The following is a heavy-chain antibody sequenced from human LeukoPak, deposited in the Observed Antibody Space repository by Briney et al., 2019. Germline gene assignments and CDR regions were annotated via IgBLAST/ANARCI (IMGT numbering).Heavy chain of an antibody. D-gene: IGHD2-2*01. V-gene: IGHV4-59*01. CDR3: ARVLGCSTTTCDGVWFDP. Sequence: SETLSLTCSVSADSISSYYWSWIRQPPGKGLERIGYIYYSGNTNYNPSLKSRVTLSVDTSKNQFSLQLSSVTAADTAVYYCARVLGCSTTTCDGVWFDPWGQGTLVTVSS. CDR2: IYYSGNT. CDR1: ADSISSYY. J-gene: IGHJ5*02.